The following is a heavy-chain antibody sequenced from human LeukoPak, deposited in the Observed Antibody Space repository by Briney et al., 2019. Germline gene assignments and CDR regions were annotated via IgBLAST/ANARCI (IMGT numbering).Heavy chain of an antibody. CDR3: ARVDFWSGYTTD. D-gene: IGHD3-3*01. V-gene: IGHV4-34*01. CDR1: GGSFSGYY. CDR2: INHSGST. Sequence: SETLSLTCAVYGGSFSGYYWSWIRQPPGKGLEWIGEINHSGSTNYNPSLKSRVTISVDTSKNQFSLKLSSMTAADTAVYYCARVDFWSGYTTDWGQGTLVTVSS. J-gene: IGHJ4*02.